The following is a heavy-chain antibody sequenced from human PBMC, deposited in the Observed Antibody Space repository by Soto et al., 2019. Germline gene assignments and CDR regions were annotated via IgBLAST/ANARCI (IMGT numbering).Heavy chain of an antibody. CDR2: IWYDGSNK. J-gene: IGHJ6*02. V-gene: IGHV3-33*01. Sequence: QVQLVESGGGVVQPGRSLRLSCAASGFTFSSYGMHWVRQAPGKGLEWVAVIWYDGSNKYYADSVKGRFTISRDNSKNTRYLQMNSLRAEDTAVYYCARDVGAAASIYYYYGMDVWGQGTRSPSP. D-gene: IGHD6-25*01. CDR1: GFTFSSYG. CDR3: ARDVGAAASIYYYYGMDV.